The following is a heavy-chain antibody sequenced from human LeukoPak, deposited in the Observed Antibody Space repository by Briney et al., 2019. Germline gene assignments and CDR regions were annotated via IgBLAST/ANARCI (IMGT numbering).Heavy chain of an antibody. J-gene: IGHJ3*02. Sequence: GGSLRLSCAASGFTFSSYAMSWVRQAPGKGLEWVSAISGSSSRTHYADSVKGRFTISRDNSKNTLYLQMNSLRAEDTAVYYCAKDKWGILVEAFDIWGQGTMVTVSS. CDR1: GFTFSSYA. CDR2: ISGSSSRT. D-gene: IGHD7-27*01. CDR3: AKDKWGILVEAFDI. V-gene: IGHV3-23*01.